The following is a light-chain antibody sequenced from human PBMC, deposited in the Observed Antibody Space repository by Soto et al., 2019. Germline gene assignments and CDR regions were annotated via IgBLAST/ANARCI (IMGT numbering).Light chain of an antibody. CDR2: KAS. V-gene: IGKV1-5*03. Sequence: DIQMTQSPSTLSASVGDRVTITCRASQSISSWLAWYQQKPGKAPNLLIYKASSLESGVPSRFSGSGSGTEFTITISSLQPDDFATYYCQQYNSYPLTFVGGTKVEIK. CDR3: QQYNSYPLT. J-gene: IGKJ4*01. CDR1: QSISSW.